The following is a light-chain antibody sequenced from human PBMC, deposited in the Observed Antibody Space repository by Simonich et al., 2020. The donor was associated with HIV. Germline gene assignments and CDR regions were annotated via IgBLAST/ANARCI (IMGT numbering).Light chain of an antibody. J-gene: IGKJ4*01. CDR3: QQYNNWPPLT. Sequence: DIQMTQSPSSVSASVGDRVTITCRASQGISSWLAWYQQKPGKAPKLLIYDASNLETGVPSRFSGSGSGTDFTFTISSLQSEDFAVYYCQQYNNWPPLTFGGGTKVEMK. CDR1: QGISSW. V-gene: IGKV1-12*01. CDR2: DAS.